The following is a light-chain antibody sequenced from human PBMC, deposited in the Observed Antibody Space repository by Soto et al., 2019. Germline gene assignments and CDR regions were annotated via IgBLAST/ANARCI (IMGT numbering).Light chain of an antibody. CDR2: GNS. Sequence: QSMLTQPPSVSGAPGQRVTISCTGSSSNIGAGYDVHWYQQLPGTAPKLLIYGNSNRPSGGPDRFSGSKSGTSASLAITGLQAEDEADYYCQSYDSSLSGYVFGGGTKVTVL. V-gene: IGLV1-40*01. J-gene: IGLJ2*01. CDR3: QSYDSSLSGYV. CDR1: SSNIGAGYD.